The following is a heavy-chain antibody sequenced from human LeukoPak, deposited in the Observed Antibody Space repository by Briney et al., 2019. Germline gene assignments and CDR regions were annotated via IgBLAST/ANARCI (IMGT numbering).Heavy chain of an antibody. CDR3: VREERGLAIDY. Sequence: GGSLRLSCAASGFIFRNYAMHWVRQAPGKGLAYVSAISSSGDNTYYGNSVRGRFTISRDNSKNTLFLQMGSLRAEDTAVYYCVREERGLAIDYWGQGTLVTVSS. D-gene: IGHD5-12*01. CDR2: ISSSGDNT. J-gene: IGHJ4*02. V-gene: IGHV3-64*01. CDR1: GFIFRNYA.